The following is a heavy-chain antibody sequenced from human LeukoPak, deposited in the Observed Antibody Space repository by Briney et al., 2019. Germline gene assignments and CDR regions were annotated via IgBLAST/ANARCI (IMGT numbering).Heavy chain of an antibody. D-gene: IGHD3-22*01. Sequence: RPGGSLRLSCVASGFSLTSYAMHWVRQAPGKVLGWVTILSSDGITQNYADSVRGRFTISRDDSKKTLYLQMNSLRREDTAIYYCARGAPRVVAFDHWGQGALVTVSS. J-gene: IGHJ4*02. CDR2: LSSDGITQ. CDR3: ARGAPRVVAFDH. V-gene: IGHV3-30*04. CDR1: GFSLTSYA.